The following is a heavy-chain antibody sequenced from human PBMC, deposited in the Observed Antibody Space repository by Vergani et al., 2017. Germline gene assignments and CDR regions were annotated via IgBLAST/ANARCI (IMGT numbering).Heavy chain of an antibody. V-gene: IGHV4-30-4*08. D-gene: IGHD6-13*01. J-gene: IGHJ5*02. Sequence: QVQLQESGPGLVKPSQTLSLTCTVSGGSISSADYYWSWIRQPPGKGLEWIGYIYYSGSTYYNPSLKSRITISLDTSKNQFSLKLSSVTAADTAVYYCARREAAAGGYNWFEAWGQGTLVTVSS. CDR2: IYYSGST. CDR1: GGSISSADYY. CDR3: ARREAAAGGYNWFEA.